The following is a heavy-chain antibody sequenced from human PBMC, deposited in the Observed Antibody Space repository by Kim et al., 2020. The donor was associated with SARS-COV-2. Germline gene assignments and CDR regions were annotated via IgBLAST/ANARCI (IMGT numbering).Heavy chain of an antibody. CDR2: ISSSSSYI. CDR3: AREGLDCSSTSCYWCRRYNWFDP. CDR1: GFTFSSYS. J-gene: IGHJ5*02. D-gene: IGHD2-2*01. Sequence: GGSLRLSCAASGFTFSSYSMNWVRQAPGKGLEWVSSISSSSSYIYYADSVKGRFTISRDNAKNSLYLQMNSLRAEDTAVYYCAREGLDCSSTSCYWCRRYNWFDPWGQGTLVTVSS. V-gene: IGHV3-21*01.